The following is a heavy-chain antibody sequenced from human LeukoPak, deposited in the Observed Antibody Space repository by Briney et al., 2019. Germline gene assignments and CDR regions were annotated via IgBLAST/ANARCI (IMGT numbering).Heavy chain of an antibody. CDR2: IYYSWST. V-gene: IGHV4-39*01. D-gene: IGHD3-3*01. J-gene: IGHJ4*02. CDR1: GGSISSCCYY. Sequence: SETLSLTCTVSGGSISSCCYYWGWIRPPPGKGLDWIGSIYYSWSTYYNPSLKSRVTISVDTYKNLLSLKLSSVTAADTAVYYCAGSGVFDYWGQGTLVTVSS. CDR3: AGSGVFDY.